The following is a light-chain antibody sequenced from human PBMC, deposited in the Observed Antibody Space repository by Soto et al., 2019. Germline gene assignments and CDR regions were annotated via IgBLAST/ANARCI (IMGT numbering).Light chain of an antibody. Sequence: DIQMTQSPSSLSASVGDRVTITCRASQSISSYLNWYQKKPGKAPKLLIYAASSLQSGVPSRFXXSXXXXXXPLTISSLQPEDFATYFCQQTYSTPAWTFGQGTKVEI. CDR3: QQTYSTPAWT. CDR1: QSISSY. CDR2: AAS. V-gene: IGKV1-39*01. J-gene: IGKJ1*01.